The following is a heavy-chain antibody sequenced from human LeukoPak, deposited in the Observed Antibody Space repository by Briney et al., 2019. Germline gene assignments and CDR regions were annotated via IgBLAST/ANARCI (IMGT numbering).Heavy chain of an antibody. V-gene: IGHV1-2*02. J-gene: IGHJ4*02. D-gene: IGHD4-23*01. CDR3: ARDGHGGNSFDF. CDR1: GYAFTGYY. Sequence: GSVKVSCKASGYAFTGYYMHWVRQAPGQGVEWMGWINANSGGTDYAQKFQDRVTMTRDTSISTAYMELSRLTSDDTAVYYCARDGHGGNSFDFWGQGTLVTVSS. CDR2: INANSGGT.